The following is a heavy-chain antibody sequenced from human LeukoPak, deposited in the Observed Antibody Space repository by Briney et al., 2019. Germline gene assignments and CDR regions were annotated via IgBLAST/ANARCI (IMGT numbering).Heavy chain of an antibody. V-gene: IGHV1-69*05. Sequence: ASVKVSCKASGGTFNNYAISWVRQAPGQGPEWMGGIMPLFGTPTYAQKFQGRVTVITDDSTNTAYMELSSLRSDDTAMYYCARGGLSSWLEDVFDIWGQGTMVTVSS. D-gene: IGHD6-13*01. CDR2: IMPLFGTP. CDR3: ARGGLSSWLEDVFDI. CDR1: GGTFNNYA. J-gene: IGHJ3*02.